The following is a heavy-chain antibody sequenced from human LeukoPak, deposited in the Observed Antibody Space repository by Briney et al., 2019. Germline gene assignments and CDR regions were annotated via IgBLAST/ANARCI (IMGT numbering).Heavy chain of an antibody. D-gene: IGHD1/OR15-1a*01. CDR1: GFIFRNHW. J-gene: IGHJ4*02. CDR2: IKQDGSET. CDR3: ARDWEHARDY. Sequence: GGSLRLSCAASGFIFRNHWMSWVRQAPGGGLEWVAHIKQDGSETQYVDSVEGRFTLSRDNAKNSLHLQMSSLRVEDTAVYYCARDWEHARDYWGQGTLVAVSS. V-gene: IGHV3-7*01.